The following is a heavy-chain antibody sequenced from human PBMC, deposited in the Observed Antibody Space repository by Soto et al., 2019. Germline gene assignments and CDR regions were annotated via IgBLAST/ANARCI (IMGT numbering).Heavy chain of an antibody. CDR2: INSDGSST. CDR1: GFTFSSYW. J-gene: IGHJ3*02. V-gene: IGHV3-74*01. Sequence: GGSLRLSCAASGFTFSSYWLHWVRQAPGKGLVWVSRINSDGSSTSYADSVKGRFTISRDNAKNTLYLQMNSLRAEDTDVYYCARDRGGDAFDIWGQGTMVTVSS. CDR3: ARDRGGDAFDI.